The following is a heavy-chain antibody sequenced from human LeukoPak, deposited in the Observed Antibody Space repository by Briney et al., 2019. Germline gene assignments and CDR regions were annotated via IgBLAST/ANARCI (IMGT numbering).Heavy chain of an antibody. CDR3: ASYDSSEGNY. D-gene: IGHD3-22*01. CDR2: INHSGST. Sequence: SETLSLTCTVSGGSISSSSYYWGWIRQPPGKGLEWIGEINHSGSTNYNPSLKSRVTISVDTSKNQFSLKLSSVTAADTAVYYCASYDSSEGNYWGQGTLVTVSS. V-gene: IGHV4-39*07. J-gene: IGHJ4*02. CDR1: GGSISSSSYY.